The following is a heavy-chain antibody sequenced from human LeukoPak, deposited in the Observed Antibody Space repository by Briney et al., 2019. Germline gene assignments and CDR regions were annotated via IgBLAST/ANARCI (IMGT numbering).Heavy chain of an antibody. Sequence: GESLKISCKGSGYAFGNYWISWVRQTPGRGLEWMGIIYPGDSNARYNPSFEGQVTMSVDRSISTAYLQWSSLEASDTATYYCATQYAQFYDFWGQGTLVTVSS. CDR3: ATQYAQFYDF. D-gene: IGHD2-8*01. CDR1: GYAFGNYW. V-gene: IGHV5-51*01. CDR2: IYPGDSNA. J-gene: IGHJ4*02.